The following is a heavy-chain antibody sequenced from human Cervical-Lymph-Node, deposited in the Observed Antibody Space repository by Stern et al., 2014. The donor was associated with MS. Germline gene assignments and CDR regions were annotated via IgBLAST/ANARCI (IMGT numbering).Heavy chain of an antibody. V-gene: IGHV3-30*03. Sequence: MQLVESGGGVVQPGRSLRLSCSPSGFAFSTYGMHWVRQAPGKGLEGVALISFDGAKTYYADSVKGRFTISRDNPKNTLYLQMKSLRGEDTAVYYCARGSDWYPLDYWGQGTLVTVSS. D-gene: IGHD6-19*01. CDR2: ISFDGAKT. CDR1: GFAFSTYG. CDR3: ARGSDWYPLDY. J-gene: IGHJ4*02.